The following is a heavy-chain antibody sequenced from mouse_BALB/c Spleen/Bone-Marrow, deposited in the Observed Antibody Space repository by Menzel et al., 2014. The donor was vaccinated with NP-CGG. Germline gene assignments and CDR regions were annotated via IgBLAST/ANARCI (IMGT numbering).Heavy chain of an antibody. Sequence: QLEQYGAELEKPGGSAKVSCKAYGYTFTSYWMHWVKQRPGQGLEWIGEIDPSDSYTNYNQKFKGKATLTVDKSSSTAYMQLSSLTSEDSAVYYCARGDNGYDGDWY. CDR3: ARGDNGYDGDWY. CDR2: IDPSDSYT. V-gene: IGHV1-69*02. CDR1: GYTFTSYW. J-gene: IGHJ1*01. D-gene: IGHD2-2*01.